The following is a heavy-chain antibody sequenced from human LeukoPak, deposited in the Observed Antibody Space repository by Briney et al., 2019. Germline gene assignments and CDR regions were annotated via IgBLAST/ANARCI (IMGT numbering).Heavy chain of an antibody. J-gene: IGHJ4*02. V-gene: IGHV3-30*18. Sequence: GGSLRLSCAASGFTFSSYSMNWVRQAPGKGLEWVAVISYDGSNKYYADSVKGRFTISRDNSKNTLYLQMNSLRAEDTAVYYCAKDKDSSLDFDYWGQGTLVTVSS. CDR1: GFTFSSYS. D-gene: IGHD6-6*01. CDR3: AKDKDSSLDFDY. CDR2: ISYDGSNK.